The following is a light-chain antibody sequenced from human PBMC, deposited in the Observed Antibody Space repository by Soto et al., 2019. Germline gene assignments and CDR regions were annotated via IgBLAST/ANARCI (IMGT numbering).Light chain of an antibody. V-gene: IGKV3-15*01. J-gene: IGKJ2*01. Sequence: EIVMTQSPDTLSGSPGDTATLSCRSSQNIHINLAWYQQKPGQAPTLLIYGVTARAPGVPARFSGSGYGTDFTLTIRSVQSGDFGVFYCQQYEGWPRTFGLGTKVEIQ. CDR1: QNIHIN. CDR3: QQYEGWPRT. CDR2: GVT.